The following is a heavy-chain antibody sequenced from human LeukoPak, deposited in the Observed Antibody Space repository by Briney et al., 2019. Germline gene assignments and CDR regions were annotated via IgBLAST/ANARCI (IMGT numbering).Heavy chain of an antibody. Sequence: PETLSLTCTVSGGSISSYYWSWIRQPAGKGLEWIGRIYTSGSTNYNPSPKSRVTMSVDTSKNRSSLKLSSVTAADTAVYYCARDRFYGDYDWGQGTLVTVSS. CDR1: GGSISSYY. D-gene: IGHD4-17*01. CDR3: ARDRFYGDYD. J-gene: IGHJ4*02. V-gene: IGHV4-4*07. CDR2: IYTSGST.